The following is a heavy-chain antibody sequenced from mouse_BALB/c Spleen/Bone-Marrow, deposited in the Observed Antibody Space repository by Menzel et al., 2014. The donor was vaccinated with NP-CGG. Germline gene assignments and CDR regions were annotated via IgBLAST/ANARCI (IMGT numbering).Heavy chain of an antibody. CDR1: GFTFSSYA. CDR3: ARRGDYDWFAY. D-gene: IGHD2-4*01. Sequence: EVQRVESGGGLVKPGGSLKLSCAASGFTFSSYAMSWVRQTPEKRLEWVATISSGGSYTYYPDSVKGRFTISRDNTKKTLYLQMSSLRSEDTALYYCARRGDYDWFAYWGQGTQVTVSA. CDR2: ISSGGSYT. V-gene: IGHV5-9-3*01. J-gene: IGHJ3*01.